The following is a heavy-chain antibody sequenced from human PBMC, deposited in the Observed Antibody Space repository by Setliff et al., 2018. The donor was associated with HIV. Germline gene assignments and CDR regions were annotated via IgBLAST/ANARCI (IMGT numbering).Heavy chain of an antibody. V-gene: IGHV1-2*02. CDR2: INPHSGDT. J-gene: IGHJ6*02. D-gene: IGHD3-3*01. CDR3: ARAPTLFGVEYYYYFGMDV. CDR1: GYTFTGYY. Sequence: GASVKVSCKASGYTFTGYYMHWVRKAPGQGLEWMGWINPHSGDTNYAQKFQDRVTMTRDTSVNIAYMQLSRLRSDDTAVYYCARAPTLFGVEYYYYFGMDVWGPGTTVTVSS.